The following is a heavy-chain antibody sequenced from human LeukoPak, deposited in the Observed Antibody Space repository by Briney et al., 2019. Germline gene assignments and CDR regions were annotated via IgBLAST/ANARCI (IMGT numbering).Heavy chain of an antibody. J-gene: IGHJ4*02. D-gene: IGHD6-13*01. CDR3: ARGAPGQQLSY. CDR2: INPNSGGT. Sequence: ASVKVSCKASGYTFTGYYMHWVRQAPGQGLEWMGWINPNSGGTNYAQKFQGRVTITRDTSASTAYMELSSLRSEDMAVYYCARGAPGQQLSYWGQGTLVTVSS. CDR1: GYTFTGYY. V-gene: IGHV1-2*02.